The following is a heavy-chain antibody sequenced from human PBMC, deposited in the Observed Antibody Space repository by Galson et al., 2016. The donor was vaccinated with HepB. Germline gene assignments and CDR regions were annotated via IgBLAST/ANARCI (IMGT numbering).Heavy chain of an antibody. CDR2: IYYSGST. V-gene: IGHV4-61*01. CDR3: ARDRVDIVVVPGAKHGYYYGMDV. J-gene: IGHJ6*02. Sequence: SETLSLTCTVSGGSVSSGSYYWSWIRQPPGKGLEWIGYIYYSGSTNCNPSLKSRVTISVDTSKNQFSLKLSSVTAADTAVYYCARDRVDIVVVPGAKHGYYYGMDVWGQGTTVTVSS. CDR1: GGSVSSGSYY. D-gene: IGHD2-2*01.